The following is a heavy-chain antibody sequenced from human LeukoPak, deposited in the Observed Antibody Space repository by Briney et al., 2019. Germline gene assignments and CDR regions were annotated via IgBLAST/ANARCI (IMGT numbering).Heavy chain of an antibody. CDR3: ASGGSGWYGLC. CDR1: GGTFSSYA. Sequence: SVKVSCKASGGTFSSYAISWVRQAPGQGLEWMGGIIPIFGTANYAQKFQGRVTITAEESTSTAYMELSSLRSEDTAVYYCASGGSGWYGLCWGQGTLVTVSS. J-gene: IGHJ4*02. D-gene: IGHD6-19*01. CDR2: IIPIFGTA. V-gene: IGHV1-69*01.